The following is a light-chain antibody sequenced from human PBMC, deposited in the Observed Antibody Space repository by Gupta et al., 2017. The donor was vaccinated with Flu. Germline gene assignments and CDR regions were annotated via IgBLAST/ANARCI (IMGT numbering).Light chain of an antibody. J-gene: IGLJ2*01. Sequence: QLVLTQSPSASASLGASVKLTCTLSSGHSSYAIAWHQQQPEKGPRYLMKLNSDGSHTKGDWTPDRFSGSSAGADRSLTISRRKSEDEADYYCQTGGTGTYVVFGGGTKLTVL. CDR3: QTGGTGTYVV. CDR1: SGHSSYA. CDR2: LNSDGSH. V-gene: IGLV4-69*01.